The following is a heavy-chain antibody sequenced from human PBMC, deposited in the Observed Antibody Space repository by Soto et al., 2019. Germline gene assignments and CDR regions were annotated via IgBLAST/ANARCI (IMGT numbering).Heavy chain of an antibody. J-gene: IGHJ4*02. CDR2: ISGSGGST. CDR1: GFTFSSYA. V-gene: IGHV3-23*01. D-gene: IGHD3-9*01. CDR3: AKDIHDILTGYYHY. Sequence: GSLRLSCAASGFTFSSYAMSWVRQAPGKGLEWVSAISGSGGSTYYADSVKGRFTISRDNSKNTLYLQMNSLRAEDTAVYYCAKDIHDILTGYYHYWGQGTLVTVSS.